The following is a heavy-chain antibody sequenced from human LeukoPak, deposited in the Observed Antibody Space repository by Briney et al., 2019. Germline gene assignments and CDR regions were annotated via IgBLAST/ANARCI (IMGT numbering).Heavy chain of an antibody. V-gene: IGHV3-23*01. Sequence: GGSLRLSCEASGFSLRSYAMSWVRQTPGKGLEWVSAISGSGSTYYTDSVKGRFTISRDNSKNTLYLQMNSLRAEDTAVYYCASGGIAVAGRGLDYWGQGTLVTVSS. D-gene: IGHD6-19*01. J-gene: IGHJ4*02. CDR2: ISGSGST. CDR1: GFSLRSYA. CDR3: ASGGIAVAGRGLDY.